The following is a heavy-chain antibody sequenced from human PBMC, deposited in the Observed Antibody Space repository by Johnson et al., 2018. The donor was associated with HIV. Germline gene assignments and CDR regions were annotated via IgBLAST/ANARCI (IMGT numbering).Heavy chain of an antibody. CDR3: AREVKRYAFDI. CDR2: ISYDGSNK. CDR1: GFTFSNAW. V-gene: IGHV3-30*03. Sequence: QVQLVESGGGVVQPGRSLRLSCAASGFTFSNAWMSWVRQAPGKGLEWVAVISYDGSNKYYADSVKGRFTISRDNSKNTLYLQMNSLRAEDTAVYYCAREVKRYAFDIWGQGTMVTVSS. J-gene: IGHJ3*02.